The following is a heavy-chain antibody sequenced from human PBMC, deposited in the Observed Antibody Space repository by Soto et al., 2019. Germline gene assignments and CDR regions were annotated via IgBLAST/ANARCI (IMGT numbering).Heavy chain of an antibody. Sequence: GASVKVSCKASGYTFTGYYMHWVRQAPGQGLEWMGWINPNSGGTNYAQKFQGWVTMTRDTSISTAYMELSRLRSDDTAVYYCAGGVVPAAMSYYYYYGMDVWGQGTTVTVSS. D-gene: IGHD2-2*01. CDR1: GYTFTGYY. CDR3: AGGVVPAAMSYYYYYGMDV. CDR2: INPNSGGT. J-gene: IGHJ6*02. V-gene: IGHV1-2*04.